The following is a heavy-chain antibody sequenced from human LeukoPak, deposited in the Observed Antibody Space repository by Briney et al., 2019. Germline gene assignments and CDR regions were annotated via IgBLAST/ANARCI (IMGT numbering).Heavy chain of an antibody. CDR2: INPNSGGT. V-gene: IGHV1-2*02. CDR3: ARLIAVAGIWLFDP. J-gene: IGHJ5*02. CDR1: GYTFTGYY. Sequence: SVKVSCKASGYTFTGYYMHWVRQAPGQGLEWMGWINPNSGGTNYAQKFQGRVTMTRDTSISTAYMELSRLRSDDTAVYYCARLIAVAGIWLFDPWGQGTLVTVSS. D-gene: IGHD6-19*01.